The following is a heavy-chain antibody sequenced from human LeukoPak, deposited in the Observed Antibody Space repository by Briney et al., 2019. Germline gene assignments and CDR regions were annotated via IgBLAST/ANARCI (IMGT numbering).Heavy chain of an antibody. CDR2: ISSSSSYI. CDR3: AREDGDYVPMDY. Sequence: GGSLRLSCAASGFTFSSYSMNWVRQAPGKGLEWVSSISSSSSYIYYADSVKGRFTISRDNAKNSLYLQMNSLRAEDTAAYYCAREDGDYVPMDYWGQGTLVTVSS. J-gene: IGHJ4*02. V-gene: IGHV3-21*01. D-gene: IGHD4-17*01. CDR1: GFTFSSYS.